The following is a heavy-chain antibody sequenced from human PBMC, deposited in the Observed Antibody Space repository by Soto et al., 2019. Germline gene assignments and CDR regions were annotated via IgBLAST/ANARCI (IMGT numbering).Heavy chain of an antibody. Sequence: NPSETLSLTCTVSGGSISSYYWSWIRQPPGKGLEWIGYIYYSGSTNYNPSLKSRVTMSVDTSKNQFSLKLSSVTAADTAVYYCARVAYDSSGYYPDSFDIWGQGTMVTVSS. J-gene: IGHJ3*02. D-gene: IGHD3-22*01. CDR3: ARVAYDSSGYYPDSFDI. CDR2: IYYSGST. CDR1: GGSISSYY. V-gene: IGHV4-59*01.